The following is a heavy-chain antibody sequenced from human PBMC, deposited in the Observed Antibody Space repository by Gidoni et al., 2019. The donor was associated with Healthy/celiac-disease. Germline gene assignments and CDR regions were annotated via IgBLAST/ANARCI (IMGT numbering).Heavy chain of an antibody. CDR1: AFTFSSYG. D-gene: IGHD2-21*02. Sequence: QVQLVESGGGVVQPGRSLRLSCAASAFTFSSYGRHWVRQAPGKGLEWVAVIWYDGSNKYYADSVKGRFTISRDNSKNTLYLQMNSLRAEDTAVYYCARSAEAVVVTAIPDYWGQGTLVTVSS. J-gene: IGHJ4*02. V-gene: IGHV3-33*01. CDR3: ARSAEAVVVTAIPDY. CDR2: IWYDGSNK.